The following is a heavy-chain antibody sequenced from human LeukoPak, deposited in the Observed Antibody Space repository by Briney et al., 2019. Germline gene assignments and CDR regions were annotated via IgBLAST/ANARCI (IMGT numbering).Heavy chain of an antibody. CDR1: GGTFSSYA. CDR2: IIPIFGTA. J-gene: IGHJ4*02. V-gene: IGHV1-69*01. CDR3: ARLATSGYSGYGTAMYYFDY. Sequence: GASVKVFCKASGGTFSSYAISWVRQAPGQGLEWMGGIIPIFGTANYAQKFQGRVTITADESTSTAYMELSSLRSEDTAVYYCARLATSGYSGYGTAMYYFDYWGQGTLVTVSS. D-gene: IGHD5-12*01.